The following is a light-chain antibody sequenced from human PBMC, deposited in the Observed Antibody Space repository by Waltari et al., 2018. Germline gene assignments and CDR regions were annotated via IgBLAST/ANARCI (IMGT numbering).Light chain of an antibody. CDR1: SGHNSYA. CDR2: LNSDGSH. V-gene: IGLV4-69*01. CDR3: QTWGTDVV. J-gene: IGLJ2*01. Sequence: QLVLTQSPSASASLGASFKLTCPLSSGHNSYAIALHQQRPEKGPRYLMKLNSDGSHREGDGIPDRFSGSSSGAERYLTISSLQSEDEADYYCQTWGTDVVFGGGTKLTVL.